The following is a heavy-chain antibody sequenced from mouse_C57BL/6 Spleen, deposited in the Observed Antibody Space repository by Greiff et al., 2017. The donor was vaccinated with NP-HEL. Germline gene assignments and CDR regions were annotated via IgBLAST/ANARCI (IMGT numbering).Heavy chain of an antibody. CDR2: ISDGGSYT. V-gene: IGHV5-4*01. CDR3: AREASYYYGSRYFDY. CDR1: GFTFSSYA. D-gene: IGHD1-1*01. Sequence: EVKLVESGGGLVKPGGSLKLSCAASGFTFSSYAMSWVRQTPEKRLEWVATISDGGSYTYYPDNVKGRFTISRDNAKNNLYLQMSHLKSEDTAMYYCAREASYYYGSRYFDYWGQGTTLTVSS. J-gene: IGHJ2*01.